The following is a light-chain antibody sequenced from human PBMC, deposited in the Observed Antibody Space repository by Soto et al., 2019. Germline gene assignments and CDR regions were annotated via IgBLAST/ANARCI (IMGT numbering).Light chain of an antibody. CDR2: AAS. V-gene: IGKV1-27*01. J-gene: IGKJ1*01. CDR1: QGIRNY. Sequence: IQLTQSPSSLSASVGDRVTITCRASQGIRNYLAWYQQKPGKVPKLLIYAASTLQSGVPSRFSGSGSGTDFTLTISSLQPEDVATYYCQKYNSAPRTFGQGTKVDI. CDR3: QKYNSAPRT.